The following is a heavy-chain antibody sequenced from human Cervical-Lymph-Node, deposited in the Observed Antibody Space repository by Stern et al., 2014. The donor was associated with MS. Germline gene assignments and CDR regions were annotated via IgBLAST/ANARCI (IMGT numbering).Heavy chain of an antibody. CDR3: ARAPPRNMDV. CDR2: IDHSGSP. Sequence: VQLQQWGAGLLEPSETLSLTCAVYGASLSGYYWTWIRQPPGKGLEWLGEIDHSGSPTYNPSLKSRVTISGDTSKNQFSLKLSSVTAADTAVYYCARAPPRNMDVWGQGTTGTVSS. V-gene: IGHV4-34*01. CDR1: GASLSGYY. J-gene: IGHJ6*02.